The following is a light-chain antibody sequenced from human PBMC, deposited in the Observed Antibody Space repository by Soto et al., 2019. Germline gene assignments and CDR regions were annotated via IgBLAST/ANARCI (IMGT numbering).Light chain of an antibody. CDR2: ENN. Sequence: QSVLTQPPSVSAAPGQRVTISGTGGSSNIGAGYEAHWYQQVPGTAPKLLIYENNNRPSGVPDRFSGSKSGTSASLAITGLQAEDEAEYYCQSYDSSLSGYVFGTGTKLTVL. CDR3: QSYDSSLSGYV. CDR1: SSNIGAGYE. V-gene: IGLV1-40*01. J-gene: IGLJ1*01.